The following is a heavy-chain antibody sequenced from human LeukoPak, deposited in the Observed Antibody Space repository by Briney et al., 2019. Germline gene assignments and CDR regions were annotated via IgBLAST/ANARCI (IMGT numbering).Heavy chain of an antibody. CDR2: INHSGST. CDR1: GGSFSGYY. CDR3: ARRGGYHGYYGMDV. V-gene: IGHV4-34*01. Sequence: PSETLSLTCAVYGGSFSGYYWSWIRQPPGKGLEWIGEINHSGSTNYNPSLKSRVTISVDTSKNQFSLKLSSVTAADTAVYYCARRGGYHGYYGMDVWGKGTTVTVSS. J-gene: IGHJ6*04. D-gene: IGHD2-15*01.